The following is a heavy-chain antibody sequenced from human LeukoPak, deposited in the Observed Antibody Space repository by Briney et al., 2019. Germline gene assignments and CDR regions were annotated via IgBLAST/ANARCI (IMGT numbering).Heavy chain of an antibody. J-gene: IGHJ3*02. CDR2: IFGDGGST. V-gene: IGHV3-23*01. Sequence: PGGPLRLSCAASGFTFSSYAMSWVRQAPGKGLELVSAIFGDGGSTFYADSVKGRFTISRDNSKNTLYPQMNSLRAEDTAVYYCAKEIAVAGQGAFDIWGQGTMVTVSS. D-gene: IGHD6-19*01. CDR3: AKEIAVAGQGAFDI. CDR1: GFTFSSYA.